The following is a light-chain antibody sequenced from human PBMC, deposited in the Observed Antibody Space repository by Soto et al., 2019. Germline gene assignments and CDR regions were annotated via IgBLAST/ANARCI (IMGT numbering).Light chain of an antibody. Sequence: QTVVTQPRSVSGSPGQSVTISCTGTSDDVGGYTYVSWYRQLPGKAPKLMIYDVAKRPSGVPDRFSGSKSGNTASLTISGLLAEDEADYYCCSYAGDYNYVFGGGTKLTVL. V-gene: IGLV2-11*01. CDR1: SDDVGGYTY. CDR2: DVA. J-gene: IGLJ2*01. CDR3: CSYAGDYNYV.